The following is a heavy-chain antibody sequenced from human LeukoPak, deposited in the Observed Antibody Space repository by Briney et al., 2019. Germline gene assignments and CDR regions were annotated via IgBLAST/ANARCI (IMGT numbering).Heavy chain of an antibody. J-gene: IGHJ4*02. CDR2: INPNSGGT. D-gene: IGHD3-22*01. CDR3: ATVDEYYYDSSGYSRY. Sequence: ASVKVSCKASGYTFTGYYMHWVRQAPGQGLEWMGWINPNSGGTNYAQKFQGRVTTTRDTSISTAYMELSRLRSDDTAVYYCATVDEYYYDSSGYSRYWGQGTLVTVSS. CDR1: GYTFTGYY. V-gene: IGHV1-2*02.